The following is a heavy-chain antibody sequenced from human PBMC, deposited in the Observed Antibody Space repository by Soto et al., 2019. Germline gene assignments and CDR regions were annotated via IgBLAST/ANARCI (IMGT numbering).Heavy chain of an antibody. CDR1: GASISQYY. D-gene: IGHD2-15*01. V-gene: IGHV4-59*01. Sequence: SETLSLTCTVSGASISQYYWSWIRQPPGKGLEWIGYIYFSGSTNYNPSLKSRVTMSVELSKNQFSLRLSSMTAADTAVYYCARNVNGDFFSGGSCYRREILAPWAQGSLVPVS. CDR3: ARNVNGDFFSGGSCYRREILAP. CDR2: IYFSGST. J-gene: IGHJ5*02.